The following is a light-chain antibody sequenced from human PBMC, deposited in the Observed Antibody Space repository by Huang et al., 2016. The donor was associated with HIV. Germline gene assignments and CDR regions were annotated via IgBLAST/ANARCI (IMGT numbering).Light chain of an antibody. Sequence: DIQMTQSPSTLSASVGDRVTITCRASQSISSWLAWYQQKPGKAPELLIYKASNLENGVPSRFSGSGSGTEFTLTISSLQPDDFATYYCHQYNSYPLTFGGGTKVEIK. V-gene: IGKV1-5*03. CDR2: KAS. J-gene: IGKJ4*01. CDR1: QSISSW. CDR3: HQYNSYPLT.